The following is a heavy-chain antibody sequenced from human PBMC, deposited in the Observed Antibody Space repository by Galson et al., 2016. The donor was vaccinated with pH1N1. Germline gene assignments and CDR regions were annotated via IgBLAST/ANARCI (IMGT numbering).Heavy chain of an antibody. J-gene: IGHJ6*02. CDR3: ARTGSDYDTYYFHYGMDV. D-gene: IGHD5-12*01. CDR1: RFTFNSFW. CDR2: INQDGSDK. Sequence: SLRLSCAASRFTFNSFWMSWVRQAPGKGLEWVANINQDGSDKYYVASVKGRFTISRDNAKNSLYLQMNSLRAEDTAVYYCARTGSDYDTYYFHYGMDVWGQGTTVTVSS. V-gene: IGHV3-7*01.